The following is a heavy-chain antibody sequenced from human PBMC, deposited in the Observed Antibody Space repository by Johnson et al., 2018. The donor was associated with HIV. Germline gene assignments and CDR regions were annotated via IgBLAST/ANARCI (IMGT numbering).Heavy chain of an antibody. CDR2: IWYNGSNK. V-gene: IGHV3-30*19. CDR3: TTAPTTWIQVLSLGAFDI. CDR1: GFTFSSYG. Sequence: QMLLVESGGGVVQPGRSLRLSCAAFGFTFSSYGIHWVRQAPGKGLEWVAVIWYNGSNKYYADSVKGRFTISRDNSKNTLNLQMNSLRAEDTAVYYCTTAPTTWIQVLSLGAFDIWGQGTMVTVSS. D-gene: IGHD5-18*01. J-gene: IGHJ3*02.